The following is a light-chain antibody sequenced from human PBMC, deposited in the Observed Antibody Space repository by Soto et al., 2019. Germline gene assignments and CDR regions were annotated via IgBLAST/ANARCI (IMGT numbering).Light chain of an antibody. CDR1: QSISTW. J-gene: IGKJ4*01. Sequence: DIQMTQSPSTLSASVGDRAIITCRASQSISTWVAWYQQKPGKAPKLLISKASSLESGVPSRFSGSGSGTEFTLTISSLQPDDFATYYCQQYDNFLSFDGGTKVDIK. V-gene: IGKV1-5*03. CDR2: KAS. CDR3: QQYDNFLS.